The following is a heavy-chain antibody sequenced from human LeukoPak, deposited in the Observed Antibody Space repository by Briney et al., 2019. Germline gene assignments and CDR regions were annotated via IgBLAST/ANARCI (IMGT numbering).Heavy chain of an antibody. CDR2: IYPGDSDT. D-gene: IGHD1-14*01. V-gene: IGHV5-51*01. CDR3: ARQTTSLDY. CDR1: GYRFTSYW. J-gene: IGHJ4*02. Sequence: GESLQISCQGSGYRFTSYWIGWVRRMPGKGLEWMGIIYPGDSDTTYSPSFQGQVTISADKSISTAYLQWSSLKASDTAMYYCARQTTSLDYWGQGTLVTVSS.